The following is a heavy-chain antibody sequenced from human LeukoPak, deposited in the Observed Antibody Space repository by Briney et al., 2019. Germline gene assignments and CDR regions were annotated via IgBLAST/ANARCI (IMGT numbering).Heavy chain of an antibody. D-gene: IGHD3-22*01. CDR1: GFTFSNYA. CDR3: AKLQDFYDNSGYSYFDN. V-gene: IGHV3-23*01. CDR2: ITGNALNA. Sequence: GGSLRLSCAASGFTFSNYAMSWVRQAPGKGLEWVSSITGNALNAYQADFIKGRFTISRDDYKNTLYLHLSSLRVEDTAVYYCAKLQDFYDNSGYSYFDNWGQGTLVTVSS. J-gene: IGHJ4*02.